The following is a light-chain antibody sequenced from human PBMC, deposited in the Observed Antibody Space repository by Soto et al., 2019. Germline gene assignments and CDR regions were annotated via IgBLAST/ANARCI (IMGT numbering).Light chain of an antibody. CDR2: DAF. J-gene: IGKJ1*01. Sequence: DIQMTQSPSTLSASVGDRVTITCRASQSISSWLAWYQQKPGKAPKLLIYDAFSLESGVQSRFSCSGSGTEFTLTISSLQPDDFATYYCQQYKSYSWTFGQGTKVEIK. CDR3: QQYKSYSWT. CDR1: QSISSW. V-gene: IGKV1-5*01.